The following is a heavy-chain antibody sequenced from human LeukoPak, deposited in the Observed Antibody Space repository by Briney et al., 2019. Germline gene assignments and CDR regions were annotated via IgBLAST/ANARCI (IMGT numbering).Heavy chain of an antibody. CDR1: GGSISSYY. CDR3: ARGDYSSGWYGYFDY. Sequence: PSETLSLTCTVSGGSISSYYWSWIRQPPGKGLLGIAYIYYSGSTNYNPSLKSRVTISVDTSKNQFSLKLNSVTAADTAVYYCARGDYSSGWYGYFDYWGQGTLVTVSS. J-gene: IGHJ4*02. CDR2: IYYSGST. V-gene: IGHV4-59*01. D-gene: IGHD6-19*01.